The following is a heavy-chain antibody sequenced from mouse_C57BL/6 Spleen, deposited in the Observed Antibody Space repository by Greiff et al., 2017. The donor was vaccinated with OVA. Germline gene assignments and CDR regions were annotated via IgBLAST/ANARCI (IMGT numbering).Heavy chain of an antibody. V-gene: IGHV3-6*01. CDR1: GYSITSGYY. CDR3: ARADRVTTGFAY. Sequence: EVHLVESGPGLVKPSQSLSLTCSVTGYSITSGYYWNWIRQFPGNKLEWMGYISYDGSNNYNPSLKNRISITRDTSKNQFFLKLNSVTTEDTATYYCARADRVTTGFAYWGQGTLVTVSA. J-gene: IGHJ3*01. D-gene: IGHD2-2*01. CDR2: ISYDGSN.